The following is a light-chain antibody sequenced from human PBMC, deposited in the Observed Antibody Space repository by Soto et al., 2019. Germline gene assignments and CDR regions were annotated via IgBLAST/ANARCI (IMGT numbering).Light chain of an antibody. CDR3: SAYVGSSTLDV. J-gene: IGLJ1*01. V-gene: IGLV2-8*01. CDR2: EVS. CDR1: SSDVGDYDY. Sequence: QSALTQPPSASGSPGQSVTISCTGTSSDVGDYDYVSWYQQHPGKAPKLIVYEVSKRPSGVPDRFSGSKSGNTASLTVSGLQAEDEADYYCSAYVGSSTLDVFGTGTKLTVL.